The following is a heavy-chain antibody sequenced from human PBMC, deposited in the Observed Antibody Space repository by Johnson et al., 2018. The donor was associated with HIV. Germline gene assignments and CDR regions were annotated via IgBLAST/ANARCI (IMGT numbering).Heavy chain of an antibody. D-gene: IGHD3-10*01. Sequence: VQLVESGGGVVRPGGSLRLSCAASGFTFNEYDMNWVRQAPGQGLEWVSGINWNGGSTSYADSVKGRFTIARDNSKNTLYLQMNSLRAEDTAVYYCAKVSGGGIVRWDIWGQGTMVTVSS. CDR2: INWNGGST. CDR3: AKVSGGGIVRWDI. V-gene: IGHV3-20*04. CDR1: GFTFNEYD. J-gene: IGHJ3*02.